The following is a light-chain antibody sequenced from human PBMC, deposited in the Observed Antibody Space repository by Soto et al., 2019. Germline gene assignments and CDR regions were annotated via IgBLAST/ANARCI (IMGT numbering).Light chain of an antibody. CDR2: AAS. V-gene: IGKV1-12*01. Sequence: DIHLTQSPSFLSASVGYRVTITCRSSEDISTWLAWYQQKPGKAPKLLIYAASSLQSGVPSRFSGSGSGTDFTLTIRSLQPEDFATYYCQHADSFPLITFGQGTRLEIK. CDR3: QHADSFPLIT. CDR1: EDISTW. J-gene: IGKJ5*01.